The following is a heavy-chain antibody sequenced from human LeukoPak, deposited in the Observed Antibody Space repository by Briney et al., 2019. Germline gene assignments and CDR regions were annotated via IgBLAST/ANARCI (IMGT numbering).Heavy chain of an antibody. Sequence: ASVKVSCKASGYTFTGYYMHWVRQAPGQGLEWMGWINPNSGGTNYAQKFQGRVTMTRDTSISTAYMELSRPRSDDTAVYYCARGPTSGGNSTYWGQGTLVTVSS. CDR2: INPNSGGT. V-gene: IGHV1-2*02. CDR3: ARGPTSGGNSTY. CDR1: GYTFTGYY. J-gene: IGHJ4*02. D-gene: IGHD4-23*01.